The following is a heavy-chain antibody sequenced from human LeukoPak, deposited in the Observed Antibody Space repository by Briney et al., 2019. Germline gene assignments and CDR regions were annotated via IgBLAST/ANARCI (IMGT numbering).Heavy chain of an antibody. V-gene: IGHV1-46*01. D-gene: IGHD3-22*01. CDR3: ARDAIYDSSGYYEIDY. CDR2: INPSGGST. CDR1: GYTFTSYY. Sequence: ASVKVSCKASGYTFTSYYMHWVRQAPGQGLEWMGIINPSGGSTSYAQKFQGRVTMTRDTSTSTVYMELSSPRSEDTAVYYCARDAIYDSSGYYEIDYWGQGTLVTVSS. J-gene: IGHJ4*02.